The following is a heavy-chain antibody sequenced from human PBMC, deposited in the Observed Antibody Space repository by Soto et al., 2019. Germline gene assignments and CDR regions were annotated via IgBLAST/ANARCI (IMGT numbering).Heavy chain of an antibody. J-gene: IGHJ6*02. D-gene: IGHD6-13*01. Sequence: PSETLSLTCTVSGDSISSYYWSWIRQPPGKGLEWIGYIYYSGSTNYNPSLKSRVTISVDTSKNQFSLNLSSVTAADTAVYYCARSNIEAAGFYYHGMDVWGRGTTVTVS. CDR2: IYYSGST. CDR3: ARSNIEAAGFYYHGMDV. CDR1: GDSISSYY. V-gene: IGHV4-59*01.